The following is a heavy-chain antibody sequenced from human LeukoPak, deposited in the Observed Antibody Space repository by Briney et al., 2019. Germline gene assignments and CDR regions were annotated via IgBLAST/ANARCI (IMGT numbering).Heavy chain of an antibody. CDR1: GGSLSSCY. V-gene: IGHV4-34*01. Sequence: SETLSLTCAVYGGSLSSCYWSWIRQSPGKGLEWIAEINHRGETNYNPSVKSRVTISVDTSKNQFSLKVTSLTAADTAVYYCARGPTISETGYFDYWGQGTQVTVSP. D-gene: IGHD1-1*01. CDR3: ARGPTISETGYFDY. J-gene: IGHJ4*02. CDR2: INHRGET.